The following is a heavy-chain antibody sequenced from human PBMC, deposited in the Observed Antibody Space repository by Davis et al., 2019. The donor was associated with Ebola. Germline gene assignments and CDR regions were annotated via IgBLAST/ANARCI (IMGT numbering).Heavy chain of an antibody. V-gene: IGHV3-66*01. CDR3: TLLQEHL. CDR1: GFTVSSNY. J-gene: IGHJ6*01. CDR2: IYSGGST. Sequence: PGGSLRLSCAASGFTVSSNYMSWVRQAPGKGLEWVSVIYSGGSTYYADSVKGRFTISRDNSKNTLYLQMNSLHQGPIGLPPGTLLQEHLWG.